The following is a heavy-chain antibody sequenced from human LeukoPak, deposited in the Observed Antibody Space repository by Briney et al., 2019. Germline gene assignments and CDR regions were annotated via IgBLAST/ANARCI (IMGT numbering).Heavy chain of an antibody. CDR3: AKDTSREEHYFDY. CDR1: GFTFSSYG. J-gene: IGHJ4*02. V-gene: IGHV3-30*18. CDR2: ISYDGSNK. Sequence: GGSLRLSCAASGFTFSSYGMHWVRQAPGKGLEWVAVISYDGSNKYYADSVKGRFTISRDNSKNTLYLQMNSLRAEDTAVYYCAKDTSREEHYFDYWGQGTLVTVSS.